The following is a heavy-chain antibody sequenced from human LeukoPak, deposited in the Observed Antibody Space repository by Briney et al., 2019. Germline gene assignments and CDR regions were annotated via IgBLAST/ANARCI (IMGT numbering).Heavy chain of an antibody. J-gene: IGHJ4*02. Sequence: KPSETLSLTCTVSGGSISSSSYYWGWLRQPPGKGLKWIGSIYYSGSTYYNPPLKSRATISAATSKNQSPLSLSSVTPADTAVYYCARQGYYDSSPMGYWGQGTLVTVSS. V-gene: IGHV4-39*01. D-gene: IGHD3-22*01. CDR3: ARQGYYDSSPMGY. CDR1: GGSISSSSYY. CDR2: IYYSGST.